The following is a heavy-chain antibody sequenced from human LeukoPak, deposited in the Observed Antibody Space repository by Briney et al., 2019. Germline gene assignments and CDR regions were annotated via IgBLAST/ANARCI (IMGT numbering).Heavy chain of an antibody. CDR2: ISAYNGNT. D-gene: IGHD3-22*01. V-gene: IGHV1-18*01. Sequence: ASVKVSCKASGYTFTSYGISWVRQAPGQGLEWMGWISAYNGNTNYAQKLQGRVTMTTDTSTSTAYRELRSLRSDDTAVYYCARFDMIVVVRDYWGQGTLVTVSS. J-gene: IGHJ4*02. CDR1: GYTFTSYG. CDR3: ARFDMIVVVRDY.